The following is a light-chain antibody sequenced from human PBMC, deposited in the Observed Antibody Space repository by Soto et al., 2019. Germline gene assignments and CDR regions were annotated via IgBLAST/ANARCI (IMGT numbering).Light chain of an antibody. CDR1: QSVSSNH. V-gene: IGKV3-20*01. CDR2: GVS. J-gene: IGKJ2*01. Sequence: EIVVTQSPCTLSLSPGERAAISCRASQSVSSNHLAWYQQKLGQAPRLLIYGVSSRATGIPDRFSGSGSGTDFTLTISRLEPEDFAVYYCQQYGSSPGTFGQGTKLEIK. CDR3: QQYGSSPGT.